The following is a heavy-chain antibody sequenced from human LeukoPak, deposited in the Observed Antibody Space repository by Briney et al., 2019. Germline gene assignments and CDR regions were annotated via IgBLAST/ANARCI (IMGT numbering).Heavy chain of an antibody. J-gene: IGHJ4*02. CDR3: ARDRDWDCTYTSCYSPRFDD. CDR2: IKQDGGEK. CDR1: GFTFSNYW. V-gene: IGHV3-7*01. D-gene: IGHD2-15*01. Sequence: GGSLRLSCAASGFTFSNYWMTWVRQAPGKGLEWVANIKQDGGEKYYVDSVKGRFTISRDNAKNSLYLQMSSLRSEDTAVYYCARDRDWDCTYTSCYSPRFDDWGQGTLVTVSS.